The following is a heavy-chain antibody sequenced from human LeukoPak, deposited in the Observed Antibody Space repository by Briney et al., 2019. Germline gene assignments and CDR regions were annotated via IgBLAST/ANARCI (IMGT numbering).Heavy chain of an antibody. Sequence: SSETLSLTCTVSGGSISNSNYYWGWIRQSPGKGLEWIGSTYYSGNTYYNPSLKGRVTISVDTSENQFSLILSSVTAADTAVYYCARTILPRWWFDPWGQGTLVTVSS. V-gene: IGHV4-39*01. J-gene: IGHJ5*02. CDR3: ARTILPRWWFDP. CDR2: TYYSGNT. D-gene: IGHD2-21*01. CDR1: GGSISNSNYY.